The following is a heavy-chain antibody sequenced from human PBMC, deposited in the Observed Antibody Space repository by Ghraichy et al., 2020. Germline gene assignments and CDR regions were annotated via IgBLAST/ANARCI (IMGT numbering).Heavy chain of an antibody. CDR2: IRSKAYGGTT. V-gene: IGHV3-49*03. Sequence: GGSLRLSCTASGFTFGDYAMSWFRQAPGKGLEWVGFIRSKAYGGTTEYAASVKGRFTISRDDSKSIAYLQMNSLKTEDTAVYYCSHGPIQLWPKNWFDPWGQGTLVTVSS. D-gene: IGHD5-18*01. CDR3: SHGPIQLWPKNWFDP. CDR1: GFTFGDYA. J-gene: IGHJ5*02.